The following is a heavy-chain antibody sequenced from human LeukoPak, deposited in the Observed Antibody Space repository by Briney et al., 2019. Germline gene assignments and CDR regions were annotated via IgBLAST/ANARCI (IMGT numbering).Heavy chain of an antibody. J-gene: IGHJ4*02. CDR2: ISSSSSYI. CDR1: GFTFSSYS. D-gene: IGHD5-12*01. CDR3: ARASGYSGYDYHY. Sequence: GGSLRLSCAASGFTFSSYSMNWVRQAPGKGLEWVSSISSSSSYIYYADSVKGRFTISRDNAKNSLYLQMNSLRAEDTAVYYCARASGYSGYDYHYWGQGTLVTVSS. V-gene: IGHV3-21*01.